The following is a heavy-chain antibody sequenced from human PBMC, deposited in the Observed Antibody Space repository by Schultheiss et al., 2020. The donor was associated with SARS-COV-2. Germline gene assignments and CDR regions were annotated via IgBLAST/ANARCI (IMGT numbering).Heavy chain of an antibody. Sequence: GGSLRLSCAASGFTFSSYAMNWVRQAPGKGLEWVSGIGGSGGITYYAVSVKGRFTISRDNSKNTLYLQMNSLRAEDTAVYYCARDLFTYCGGDCYPDYWGQGTLVTV. CDR3: ARDLFTYCGGDCYPDY. V-gene: IGHV3-23*01. CDR2: IGGSGGIT. D-gene: IGHD2-21*01. J-gene: IGHJ4*02. CDR1: GFTFSSYA.